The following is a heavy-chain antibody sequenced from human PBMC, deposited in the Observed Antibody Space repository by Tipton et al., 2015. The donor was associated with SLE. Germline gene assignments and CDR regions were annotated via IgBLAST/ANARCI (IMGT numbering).Heavy chain of an antibody. D-gene: IGHD3-3*01. Sequence: TLSLTCTVSGGSISSYNWSWIRKPPGKGLEWIGYIYYRGSTKYNPSLKSRVTISVDTSKNQSSLKLSSVTAAYTAWYYCARGGGIRFLEWDYYYMDVWGKGTTVTVSS. J-gene: IGHJ6*03. CDR1: GGSISSYN. CDR3: ARGGGIRFLEWDYYYMDV. CDR2: IYYRGST. V-gene: IGHV4-59*01.